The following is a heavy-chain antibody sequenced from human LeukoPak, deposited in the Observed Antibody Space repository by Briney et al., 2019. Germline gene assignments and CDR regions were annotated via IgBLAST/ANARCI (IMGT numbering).Heavy chain of an antibody. J-gene: IGHJ4*02. Sequence: ASVKVSCKASGYTFTSYGISWVRQAPGQGLEWMGWISAYNGNTNYAQKLQGRVTMTTDTSTSTAYMELRSLRSDDTAVYYCARGAYCSSTSCPFDYWGQGTLVTVSS. V-gene: IGHV1-18*01. CDR2: ISAYNGNT. CDR1: GYTFTSYG. D-gene: IGHD2-2*01. CDR3: ARGAYCSSTSCPFDY.